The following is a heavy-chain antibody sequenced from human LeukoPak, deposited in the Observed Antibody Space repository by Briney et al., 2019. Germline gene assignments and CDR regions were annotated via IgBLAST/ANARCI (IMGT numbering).Heavy chain of an antibody. CDR1: GGTFSSYA. CDR2: IIPIFGTA. J-gene: IGHJ4*02. D-gene: IGHD1-26*01. Sequence: SVKVSCKASGGTFSSYAISWVRQAPGQGLEWMGRIIPIFGTAKYAQKFQGRVTITTDESTSTAYMELSSLRSEDTAVYYCANSGILPYYFDYWGQGTLVAVSS. V-gene: IGHV1-69*05. CDR3: ANSGILPYYFDY.